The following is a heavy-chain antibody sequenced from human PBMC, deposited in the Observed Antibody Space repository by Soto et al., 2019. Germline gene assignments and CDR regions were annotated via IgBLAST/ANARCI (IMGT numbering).Heavy chain of an antibody. D-gene: IGHD3-9*01. CDR2: IIPILGIA. J-gene: IGHJ4*02. Sequence: QVQLVQSGAEVKKPGSSVKVSCKASGGTFSSYTLSWVRQAPGQGLEWMGRIIPILGIANYAQKFQGRDTITADTSTSTAYMERSSLRSEDTAVYYWAIPPRYFDHVEPDYGGQGTLVTVSA. CDR1: GGTFSSYT. CDR3: AIPPRYFDHVEPDY. V-gene: IGHV1-69*02.